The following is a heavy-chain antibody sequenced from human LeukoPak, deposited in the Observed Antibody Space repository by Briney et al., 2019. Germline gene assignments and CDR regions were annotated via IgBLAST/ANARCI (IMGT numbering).Heavy chain of an antibody. D-gene: IGHD3-22*01. CDR2: IIPIFGTA. V-gene: IGHV1-69*06. J-gene: IGHJ3*02. Sequence: ASVKVSCKASGYTFTSYAISWVRQAPGQGLEWMGGIIPIFGTANYAQKFQGRVTITADKSTSTAYMELSSLRSEDTAVYYCARAVFHYYYDSSGYWSPDAFDIWGQGTMVTVSS. CDR3: ARAVFHYYYDSSGYWSPDAFDI. CDR1: GYTFTSYA.